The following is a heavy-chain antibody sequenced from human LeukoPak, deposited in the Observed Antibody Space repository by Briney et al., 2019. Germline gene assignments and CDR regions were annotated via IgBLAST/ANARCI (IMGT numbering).Heavy chain of an antibody. CDR2: IIPIFGTA. CDR3: ARETNYDFWSGYYYYYMDV. Sequence: GASVKVSCKASGGTFSSYAISWVRQAPGQGLEWMGGIIPIFGTANYAQKFQGRVTITTDESTSTAYMELSSLRSKDTAVYYCARETNYDFWSGYYYYYMDVWGKGTTVTVSS. D-gene: IGHD3-3*01. J-gene: IGHJ6*03. V-gene: IGHV1-69*05. CDR1: GGTFSSYA.